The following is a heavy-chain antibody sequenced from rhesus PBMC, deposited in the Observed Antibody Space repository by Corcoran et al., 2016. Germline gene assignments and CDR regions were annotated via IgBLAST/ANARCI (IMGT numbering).Heavy chain of an antibody. V-gene: IGHV4S11*01. Sequence: QVQLQESGPGLVKPSETLSLTCAVSGGSISSNYWSWIRQAPGKGLDGIGYIDVSGTPYDNPSLKGLVTLSVDTSKNQLSLKLSSVTAADTAVYYCARDRGNRFDVWGPGVLVTVSS. D-gene: IGHD1-44*01. CDR1: GGSISSNY. CDR3: ARDRGNRFDV. J-gene: IGHJ5-1*01. CDR2: IDVSGTP.